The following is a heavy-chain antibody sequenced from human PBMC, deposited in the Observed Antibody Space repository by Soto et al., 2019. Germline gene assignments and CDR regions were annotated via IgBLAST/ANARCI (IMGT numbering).Heavy chain of an antibody. CDR1: GFTFSMYG. V-gene: IGHV3-30*18. J-gene: IGHJ4*02. CDR3: AKLHLNYFFLDY. D-gene: IGHD1-7*01. CDR2: ISYDGTNK. Sequence: GGSLRLSCAASGFTFSMYGIHWVRQAPGRGLEWVAVISYDGTNKEYADSVKGRFTISRDNSQNTVYLQMNSLRAEDSGCFFCAKLHLNYFFLDYWGQGTLVTVSS.